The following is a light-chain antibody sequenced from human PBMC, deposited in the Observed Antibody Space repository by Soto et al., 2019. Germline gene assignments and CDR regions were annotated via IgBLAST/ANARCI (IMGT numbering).Light chain of an antibody. CDR3: QQYGGSPPHT. Sequence: IVLTQSPGTLSLSPGDRATLSCRASQSVSSTYLAWYQHKPGQAPRLLIYGASSRATGIPDRFSGSGSGTDFTLTISRLEPEDFAVYYCQQYGGSPPHTFGQGTKLEIK. V-gene: IGKV3-20*01. CDR2: GAS. J-gene: IGKJ2*01. CDR1: QSVSSTY.